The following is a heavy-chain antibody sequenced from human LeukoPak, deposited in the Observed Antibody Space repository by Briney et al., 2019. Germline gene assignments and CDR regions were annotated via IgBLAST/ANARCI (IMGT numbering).Heavy chain of an antibody. V-gene: IGHV3-23*01. J-gene: IGHJ5*02. D-gene: IGHD3-9*01. CDR1: GFTFSSYA. CDR3: AKGCDDIWTDYVHNWFNP. CDR2: ISGRGGST. Sequence: GGSLRLSCADSGFTFSSYAVSWVRQAPGVGLAWVSSISGRGGSTFYADSVKGRFTISRDKSKNTLYLEMNSLRADDTAVYYCAKGCDDIWTDYVHNWFNPWGQGTLVIVSS.